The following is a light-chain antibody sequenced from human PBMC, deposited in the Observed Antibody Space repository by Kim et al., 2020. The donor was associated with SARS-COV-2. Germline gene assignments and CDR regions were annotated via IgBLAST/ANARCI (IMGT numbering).Light chain of an antibody. V-gene: IGKV3-15*01. CDR2: GAS. CDR3: QQYDNWPPYT. CDR1: PSVSSN. J-gene: IGKJ2*01. Sequence: VSPGERAARSCWASPSVSSNLAWYQQKPGQAPRLLIYGASSRDTGIPARFSGSRSGTECTLTITSLQSEDFAVYYCQQYDNWPPYTFGQGTKLEI.